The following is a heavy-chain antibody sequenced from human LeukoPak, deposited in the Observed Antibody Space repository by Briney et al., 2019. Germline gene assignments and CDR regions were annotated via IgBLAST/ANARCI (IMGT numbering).Heavy chain of an antibody. J-gene: IGHJ4*02. Sequence: SQTLSLTCAISGDSVSSNSAAWHWIRQSPSRGLECLGRPYYRSKWYNEYEVFVKSRMTINSDTSKNQFSLQLNSVSPEDTAVYYCARQGCSVGGCYAFDYWGQGILVTVSS. CDR2: PYYRSKWYN. D-gene: IGHD2-15*01. CDR1: GDSVSSNSAA. CDR3: ARQGCSVGGCYAFDY. V-gene: IGHV6-1*01.